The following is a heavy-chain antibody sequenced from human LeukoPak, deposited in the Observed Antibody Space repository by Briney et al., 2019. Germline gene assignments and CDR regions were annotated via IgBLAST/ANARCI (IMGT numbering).Heavy chain of an antibody. CDR1: GYTFTSYG. CDR3: ARGAHIVVVTAIVAYYGMDV. CDR2: ISAYNGNT. Sequence: ASVKVSCKASGYTFTSYGISWVRQAPGQGLEWMGWISAYNGNTNYAQKLQGRVTMTRDTSTSTVYMELSSLRSEDTAVYYCARGAHIVVVTAIVAYYGMDVWGQGTTVTVSS. V-gene: IGHV1-18*01. D-gene: IGHD2-21*02. J-gene: IGHJ6*02.